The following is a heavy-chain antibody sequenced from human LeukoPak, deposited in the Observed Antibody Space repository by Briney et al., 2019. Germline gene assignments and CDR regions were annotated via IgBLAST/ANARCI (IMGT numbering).Heavy chain of an antibody. V-gene: IGHV1-18*01. CDR1: GYTFTSYG. CDR3: ARLPGGATYYYDSSGYTHFDY. J-gene: IGHJ4*02. Sequence: ASVKVSCKASGYTFTSYGISWVRQAPGQGLEWMGWISAYNGNTNYAQKLQGRVTMTTDTSTSTAYMELRSLRSDDTAVYYCARLPGGATYYYDSSGYTHFDYWGQGTLVTVSS. CDR2: ISAYNGNT. D-gene: IGHD3-22*01.